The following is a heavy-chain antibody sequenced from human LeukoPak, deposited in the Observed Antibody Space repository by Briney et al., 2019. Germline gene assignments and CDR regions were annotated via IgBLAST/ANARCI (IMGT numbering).Heavy chain of an antibody. CDR3: ARGYYYDSSGYYPSYYFDY. D-gene: IGHD3-22*01. J-gene: IGHJ4*02. Sequence: GASVKVSCKASGYTFTSYYMHWVRQAPGQGLEWMGIINPSGGCTSYAQKFQGRVTMTRDTSTSTVYMELSSLRSEDTAVYYCARGYYYDSSGYYPSYYFDYWGQGTLVTVSS. CDR2: INPSGGCT. V-gene: IGHV1-46*01. CDR1: GYTFTSYY.